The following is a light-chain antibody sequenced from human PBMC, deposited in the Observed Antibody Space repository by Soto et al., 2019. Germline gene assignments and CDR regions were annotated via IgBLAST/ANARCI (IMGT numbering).Light chain of an antibody. CDR2: DNS. CDR1: SSNIGAGYD. V-gene: IGLV1-40*01. J-gene: IGLJ2*01. CDR3: QSYDSSLRGLV. Sequence: QSVLTQPPSVSGAPGQRVTISCTGSSSNIGAGYDVHWYQQRPGTAPKLLNYDNSNRPSGLPDRFAGSKSGTSASLAITGLEAEAEADYYCQSYDSSLRGLVFGGGTKLTVL.